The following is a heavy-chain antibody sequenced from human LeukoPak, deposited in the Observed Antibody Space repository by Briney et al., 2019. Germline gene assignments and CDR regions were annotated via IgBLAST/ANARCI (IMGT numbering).Heavy chain of an antibody. CDR3: ARDLGDSGYVRYYFDY. Sequence: HWASVKVSCKASGYTFTSYYMHWVRQAPGQGLEWMGIINPSGGSTSYAQKFQGTVTMTRDTSTSTVYMELSSLRSEDTAVYYCARDLGDSGYVRYYFDYWGQGTLVTVSS. J-gene: IGHJ4*02. V-gene: IGHV1-46*01. CDR2: INPSGGST. D-gene: IGHD5-12*01. CDR1: GYTFTSYY.